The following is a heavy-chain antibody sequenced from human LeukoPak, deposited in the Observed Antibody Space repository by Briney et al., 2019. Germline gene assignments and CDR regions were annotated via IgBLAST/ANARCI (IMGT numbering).Heavy chain of an antibody. J-gene: IGHJ4*02. D-gene: IGHD3-10*01. Sequence: SQSLSPICTVAAGSITNDYCRWTRQQAGRGLGWLGYIYYSGSTNYMPSSKSRVTISVDTYKNQFSLKLTTVTAADTAVYYCARGNYYYDSAIGYWGQGTLVTVSS. V-gene: IGHV4-59*01. CDR1: AGSITNDY. CDR3: ARGNYYYDSAIGY. CDR2: IYYSGST.